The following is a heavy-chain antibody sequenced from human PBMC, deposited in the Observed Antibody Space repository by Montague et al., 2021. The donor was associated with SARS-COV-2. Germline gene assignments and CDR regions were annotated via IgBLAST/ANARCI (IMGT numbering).Heavy chain of an antibody. CDR3: ANFRWTQLLSGTLYYGMDD. D-gene: IGHD2-2*01. CDR1: DGSISSPNW. J-gene: IGHJ6*02. V-gene: IGHV4-4*02. Sequence: SETLSLTCAVSDGSISSPNWWNWVRRPPGKGLEWIGEIYYTGNTNYNPSLKSRVTISVDTSKNHFTLRLSSVTAADTAVYYCANFRWTQLLSGTLYYGMDDWGQGTTVTVSS. CDR2: IYYTGNT.